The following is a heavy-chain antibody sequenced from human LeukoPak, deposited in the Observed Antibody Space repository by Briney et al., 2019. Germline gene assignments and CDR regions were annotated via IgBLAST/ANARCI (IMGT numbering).Heavy chain of an antibody. CDR1: GGTFSSYA. J-gene: IGHJ4*02. CDR3: ARDLKPLGLAPHYFDY. D-gene: IGHD6-19*01. V-gene: IGHV1-69*04. Sequence: SVKVSCKASGGTFSSYAISWVRQAPGQGLEWMGRIIPILGIANYAQKFQGRVTITADKSTSTAYMELSSLRSEDTAVYYCARDLKPLGLAPHYFDYWGQGTLVTVSS. CDR2: IIPILGIA.